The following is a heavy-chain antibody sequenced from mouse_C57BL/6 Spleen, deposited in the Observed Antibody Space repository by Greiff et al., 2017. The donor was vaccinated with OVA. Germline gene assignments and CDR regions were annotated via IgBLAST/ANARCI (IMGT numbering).Heavy chain of an antibody. CDR1: GFSLSTSGMG. V-gene: IGHV8-12*01. Sequence: QVTLKVSGPGILQSSQTLSLTCSFSGFSLSTSGMGVSWIRQPSGKGLEWLAHIYWDDDKRYNPSLKSRPTISKDTSRNQVFLKSTSVDNADTATYYCARSPIVTMKDFDYWGQGTTRTVSS. J-gene: IGHJ2*01. D-gene: IGHD2-5*01. CDR2: IYWDDDK. CDR3: ARSPIVTMKDFDY.